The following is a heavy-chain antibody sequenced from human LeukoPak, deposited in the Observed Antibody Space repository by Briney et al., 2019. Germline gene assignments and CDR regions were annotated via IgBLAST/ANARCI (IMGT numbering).Heavy chain of an antibody. J-gene: IGHJ4*02. CDR1: GFTFSSYD. CDR2: LSGSGGST. Sequence: GGSLTLSCAASGFTFSSYDMSWVRQATGKGLEWLSSLSGSGGSTYYAHSVKVRVTISRDKSKNTLYLQMNSPRAEDTAVYYCARSPSSVVVPAVIGWVYWGQGTLVTVSS. D-gene: IGHD2-2*01. CDR3: ARSPSSVVVPAVIGWVY. V-gene: IGHV3-23*01.